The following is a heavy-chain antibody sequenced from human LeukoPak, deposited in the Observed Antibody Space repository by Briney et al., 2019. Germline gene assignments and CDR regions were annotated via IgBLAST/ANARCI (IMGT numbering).Heavy chain of an antibody. CDR3: ARGTDAYKCGNS. Sequence: PSETLSLTCAVYGGSFSGYYWTWTRQPPGKGLEWIGEIHYSGSVTYNPSLKSRVTITADTSNNQFSLKVNSVTAADTAVYYCARGTDAYKCGNSWGQGTLVTVSS. D-gene: IGHD5-24*01. CDR2: IHYSGSV. J-gene: IGHJ4*02. CDR1: GGSFSGYY. V-gene: IGHV4-34*01.